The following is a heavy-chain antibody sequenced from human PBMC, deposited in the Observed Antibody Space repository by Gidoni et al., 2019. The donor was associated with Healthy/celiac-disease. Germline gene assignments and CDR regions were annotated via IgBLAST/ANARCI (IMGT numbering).Heavy chain of an antibody. J-gene: IGHJ4*02. V-gene: IGHV3-21*01. CDR1: GFTFSSSS. D-gene: IGHD2-15*01. Sequence: EVQLVESGGGLVKPGGSLRLSCAASGFTFSSSSMNWVRQAPGKGLEWVSSISSSSSYIYYADSVKGRFTISRDNAKNSLYLQMNSLRAEDTAVYYCARDLSTVVTDVNSYYFDYWGQGTLVTVSS. CDR2: ISSSSSYI. CDR3: ARDLSTVVTDVNSYYFDY.